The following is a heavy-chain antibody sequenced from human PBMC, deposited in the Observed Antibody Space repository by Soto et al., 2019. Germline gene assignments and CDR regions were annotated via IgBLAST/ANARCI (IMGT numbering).Heavy chain of an antibody. D-gene: IGHD4-17*01. CDR1: GGSISSYY. V-gene: IGHV4-59*08. Sequence: SETLSLTCTVSGGSISSYYWSWIRQPPGKGLEWIGYIYYSGSTNYNPSIKRRITISVDTSKNQFSLKLSSVTAADTAVYYCARRYGPGFDYWGQGTRVTVS. CDR3: ARRYGPGFDY. CDR2: IYYSGST. J-gene: IGHJ4*02.